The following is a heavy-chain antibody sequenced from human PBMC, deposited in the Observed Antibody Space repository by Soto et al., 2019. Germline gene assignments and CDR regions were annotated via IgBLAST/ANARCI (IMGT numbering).Heavy chain of an antibody. CDR2: IYSGGST. J-gene: IGHJ6*02. CDR1: GFTVSTNY. D-gene: IGHD4-17*01. CDR3: AREYGDYPYYYYAMDV. V-gene: IGHV3-66*01. Sequence: EVQLVESGGGLVQPGGCLRLSCAASGFTVSTNYMSWVRQAPGKGLEWVSVIYSGGSTYYADSVKGRFTISRDNSKNTLYLQMNSLKAEDTAVYYCAREYGDYPYYYYAMDVWGQGTTVTVSS.